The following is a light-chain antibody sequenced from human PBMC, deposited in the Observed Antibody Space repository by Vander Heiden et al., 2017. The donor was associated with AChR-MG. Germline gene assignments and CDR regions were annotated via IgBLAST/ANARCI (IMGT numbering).Light chain of an antibody. J-gene: IGKJ2*03. CDR1: QIVTSNY. V-gene: IGKV3-20*01. Sequence: ETVLTQSPGPLSFSPGESAPLSCRASQIVTSNYLSWSRQNPGQAPSLPFYPASPRAAGSPDSWITAGWGTDFTLTMSRLDAEDFSMYYCRLCGWSRAYSFGQGTKLKIK. CDR3: RLCGWSRAYS. CDR2: PAS.